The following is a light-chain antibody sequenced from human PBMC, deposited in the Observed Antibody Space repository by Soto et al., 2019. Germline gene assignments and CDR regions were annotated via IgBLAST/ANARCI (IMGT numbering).Light chain of an antibody. V-gene: IGKV3-15*01. CDR2: GAS. CDR3: QQYNNGPWT. Sequence: IVMTQSPATLSVSPGERATLSCRASQSLSSNLAWYQQKPGQAPRFLIYGASTRATGIPARFSGSGSGTEFTLTISGLQSEDFAIYYCQQYNNGPWTFGQGTKVDIK. J-gene: IGKJ1*01. CDR1: QSLSSN.